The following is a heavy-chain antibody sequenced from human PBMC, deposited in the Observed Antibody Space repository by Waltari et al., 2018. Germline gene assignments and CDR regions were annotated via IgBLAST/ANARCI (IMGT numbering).Heavy chain of an antibody. CDR1: GYTFSDYF. J-gene: IGHJ4*02. V-gene: IGHV1-2*02. CDR2: INPNGGVT. CDR3: AAVIRPGRTLPWGY. Sequence: QVQLVQSGAEVKNPGASVKVSCKASGYTFSDYFINWVRQAPGQGLEWMGWINPNGGVTKYAQSFHGRVTMTRDTSINTVYMELSILRSDDTALYYCAAVIRPGRTLPWGYWGQGTLVTVSS. D-gene: IGHD7-27*01.